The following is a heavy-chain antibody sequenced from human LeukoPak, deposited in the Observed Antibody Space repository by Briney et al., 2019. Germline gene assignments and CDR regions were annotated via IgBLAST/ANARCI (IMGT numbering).Heavy chain of an antibody. CDR1: GFTFSSYS. V-gene: IGHV3-48*01. J-gene: IGHJ4*02. CDR3: ASPFDY. Sequence: GGSLRLSCAASGFTFSSYSMNWVRQAPGEGLEWVSYIYSSSSTIYYADSVKGRFTISRDNAKNSLYLQMNRLRADDTAAYYCASPFDYWGQGTLVTVSS. CDR2: IYSSSSTI.